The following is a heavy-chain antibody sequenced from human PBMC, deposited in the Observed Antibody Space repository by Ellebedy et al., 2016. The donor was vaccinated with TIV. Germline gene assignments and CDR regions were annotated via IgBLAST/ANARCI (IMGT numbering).Heavy chain of an antibody. CDR3: ERHRGNEFGSGSYFNF. V-gene: IGHV5-10-1*01. Sequence: GESLKISCKTSGYIFTDHWISWVRQVPGKGLEWMGRFDPDDSYRNYSPSFQDHVTFSADKSTSHAYLQWNSLRASDTAIYYCERHRGNEFGSGSYFNFWGQGTLVTVSS. D-gene: IGHD3-10*01. CDR2: FDPDDSYR. CDR1: GYIFTDHW. J-gene: IGHJ4*02.